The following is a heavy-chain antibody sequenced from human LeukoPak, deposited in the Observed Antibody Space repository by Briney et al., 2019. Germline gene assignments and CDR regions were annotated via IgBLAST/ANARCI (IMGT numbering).Heavy chain of an antibody. Sequence: GGSLRLSCAASGFTFSRHSMNWVRQAPGKGLEWVSYISSSSSTIFYADSVKGRFTISRDNAKNSLYLQMNSLRDEDTAVYYCASASAYDSSGHGMDVWGQGTTVTVPS. CDR1: GFTFSRHS. D-gene: IGHD3-22*01. CDR3: ASASAYDSSGHGMDV. V-gene: IGHV3-48*02. CDR2: ISSSSSTI. J-gene: IGHJ6*02.